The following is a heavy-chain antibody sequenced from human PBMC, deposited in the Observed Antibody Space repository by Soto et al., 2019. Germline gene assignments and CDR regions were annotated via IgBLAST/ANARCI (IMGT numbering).Heavy chain of an antibody. CDR2: ISWNSGSI. CDR1: GFTFDDYA. Sequence: EVQLVESGGGLVQPGRSLRLSCAASGFTFDDYAMHWVRQAPGKGLEWVSGISWNSGSIGYADSVKGRFTISRDNAKNSLYLHMNSLRAEDTALYYCAKAEGAAVAGSLRDYWGQGTLVTVSS. CDR3: AKAEGAAVAGSLRDY. J-gene: IGHJ4*02. D-gene: IGHD6-19*01. V-gene: IGHV3-9*01.